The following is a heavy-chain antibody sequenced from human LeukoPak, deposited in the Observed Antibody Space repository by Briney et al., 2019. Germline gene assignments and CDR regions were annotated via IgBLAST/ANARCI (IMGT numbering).Heavy chain of an antibody. Sequence: SETLSLTCTVSGGSISSSSYYWGWIRQPPGKGLEWIGSIYYSGSTYYNPSLKSRVTISVDTSKNQFSLKLSSVTAADTAVYYCARVTYYDILTGPTLRYYFDYWGQGTLVTVSS. CDR1: GGSISSSSYY. D-gene: IGHD3-9*01. CDR3: ARVTYYDILTGPTLRYYFDY. V-gene: IGHV4-39*07. CDR2: IYYSGST. J-gene: IGHJ4*02.